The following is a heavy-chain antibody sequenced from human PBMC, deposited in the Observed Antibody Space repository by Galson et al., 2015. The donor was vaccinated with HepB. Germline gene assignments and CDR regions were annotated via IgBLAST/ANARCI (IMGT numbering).Heavy chain of an antibody. J-gene: IGHJ4*02. D-gene: IGHD6-13*01. V-gene: IGHV3-30*02. CDR3: AKMGIAAAGNQKMGFDY. CDR2: IRYDGSNK. CDR1: GFTFSSYG. Sequence: SLRLSCAASGFTFSSYGMHWVRQAPGKGLEWVAFIRYDGSNKYYADSVKGRFTISRDNSKNTLYLQMNSLRAEDTAVYYCAKMGIAAAGNQKMGFDYWGQGTLVTVSS.